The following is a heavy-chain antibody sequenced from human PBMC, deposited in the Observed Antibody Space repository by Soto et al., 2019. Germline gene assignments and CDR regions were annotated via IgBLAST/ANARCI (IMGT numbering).Heavy chain of an antibody. V-gene: IGHV4-30-2*01. CDR3: ARTPAS. J-gene: IGHJ5*02. CDR1: GGSISSGGYS. CDR2: IYHSGST. Sequence: QLQLQESGSGLVKPSQTLSLTCAVSGGSISSGGYSWSWIRQPPGKGLEWIGYIYHSGSTYYNPTRTRRVTISEDRSKNQLSLNLSSVTAADTAVYYCARTPASWGQGTLVTVSS. D-gene: IGHD2-15*01.